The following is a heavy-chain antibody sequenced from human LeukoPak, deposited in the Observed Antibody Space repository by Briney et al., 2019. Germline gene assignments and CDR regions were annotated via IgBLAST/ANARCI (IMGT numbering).Heavy chain of an antibody. CDR2: IYYSGST. Sequence: PSETLSLTCTVSGGSISSYYWSWIRQPPGKGLEWIGYIYYSGSTNYNPFLKSRVTISVDTSKNQFSLKLSSVTAADTAVYYCAARGAAAGKSDYWGQGTLVTVSS. J-gene: IGHJ4*02. CDR1: GGSISSYY. CDR3: AARGAAAGKSDY. V-gene: IGHV4-59*01. D-gene: IGHD6-13*01.